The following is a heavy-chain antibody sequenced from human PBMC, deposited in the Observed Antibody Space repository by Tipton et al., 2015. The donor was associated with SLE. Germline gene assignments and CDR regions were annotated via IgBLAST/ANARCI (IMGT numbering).Heavy chain of an antibody. CDR1: GGSISSSSYY. Sequence: TLSLTCTVSGGSISSSSYYWGWIRQPPGKGLEWIGSIYYSGSTYYNPSLKSPVTISVDTSKNQFSRKLSSVTAADTAVYYCARGPQPRWYFDLCGRGTLVTVSS. V-gene: IGHV4-39*07. CDR3: ARGPQPRWYFDL. J-gene: IGHJ2*01. D-gene: IGHD2-2*01. CDR2: IYYSGST.